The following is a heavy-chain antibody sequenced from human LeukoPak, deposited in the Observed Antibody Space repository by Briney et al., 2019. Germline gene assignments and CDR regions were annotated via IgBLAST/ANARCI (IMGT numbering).Heavy chain of an antibody. D-gene: IGHD6-19*01. CDR2: IYYSGST. CDR3: ARDIKIAVAGHSLRYYYYMDV. CDR1: GGSISSYY. Sequence: SETLSLTCTVSGGSISSYYWSWIRQPPGKGLEWIGYIYYSGSTNYNPSLKSRVTISEDTSKNQFSLKLSSVTAADTAVYYCARDIKIAVAGHSLRYYYYMDVWGKGTTVTVSS. V-gene: IGHV4-59*01. J-gene: IGHJ6*03.